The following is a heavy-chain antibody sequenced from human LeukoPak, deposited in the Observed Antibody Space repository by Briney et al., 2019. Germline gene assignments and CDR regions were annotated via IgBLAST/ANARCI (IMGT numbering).Heavy chain of an antibody. CDR2: ISYDGSNK. V-gene: IGHV3-30-3*01. CDR3: ARDLGLRGSK. Sequence: GGSLRLSCAASGFTFSSYAMHWVRQAPGKGLEWVAVISYDGSNKYYADSVKGRFTISRDNSKNTLYLQMNSLRGEDTAVYYCARDLGLRGSKWGQGTLVTVSS. D-gene: IGHD4-23*01. J-gene: IGHJ4*02. CDR1: GFTFSSYA.